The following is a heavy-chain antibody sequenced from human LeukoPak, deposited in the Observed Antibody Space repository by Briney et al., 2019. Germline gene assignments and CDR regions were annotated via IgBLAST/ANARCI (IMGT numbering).Heavy chain of an antibody. Sequence: GGSLRLSCVASGFTFSSYWMSWVRQAPGKGLEWVANIKQDGSEKYYVDSVKGRFTISRDNTKNSLYLQMNSLRAEDTAVYYCARDKIVGPSDFQHWGQGTLVTVSS. J-gene: IGHJ1*01. D-gene: IGHD1-26*01. CDR3: ARDKIVGPSDFQH. CDR2: IKQDGSEK. CDR1: GFTFSSYW. V-gene: IGHV3-7*01.